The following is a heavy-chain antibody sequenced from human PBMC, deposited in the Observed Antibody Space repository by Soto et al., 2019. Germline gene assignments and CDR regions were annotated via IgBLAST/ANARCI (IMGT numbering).Heavy chain of an antibody. Sequence: SETLSLTCIVSGGSISNYYWSWIRQPPGKGLEWIGYIYYRGSTNYNPSLKSRVTISVDTSKNQFSLKLSSVTAADTAVYYCARGGYNWNDVTDYWGQGTLVTVS. CDR2: IYYRGST. J-gene: IGHJ4*02. V-gene: IGHV4-59*01. CDR1: GGSISNYY. CDR3: ARGGYNWNDVTDY. D-gene: IGHD1-20*01.